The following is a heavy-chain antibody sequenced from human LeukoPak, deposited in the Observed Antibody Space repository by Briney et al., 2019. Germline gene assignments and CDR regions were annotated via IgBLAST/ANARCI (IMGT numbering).Heavy chain of an antibody. D-gene: IGHD1-26*01. J-gene: IGHJ4*02. CDR2: IYYSGST. V-gene: IGHV4-39*02. CDR1: GGSISSSSYY. Sequence: ETLSLTCTVSGGSISSSSYYWGWIRQPPGKGLEGIGSIYYSGSTYYNPSLKSRVTISVDTSKNQFSLKLSSVTAADTAVYYCARDAVGATGFDYWGQGTLVTVSS. CDR3: ARDAVGATGFDY.